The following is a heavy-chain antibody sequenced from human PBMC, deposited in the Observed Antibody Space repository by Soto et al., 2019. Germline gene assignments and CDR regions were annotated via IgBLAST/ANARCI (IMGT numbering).Heavy chain of an antibody. J-gene: IGHJ6*02. V-gene: IGHV3-53*01. CDR2: IYSGGST. CDR1: GFTVSSNY. CDR3: ARSQVLYYYGMDV. Sequence: GGSLRLSCAASGFTVSSNYMSWVRQAPGKGLEWVAVIYSGGSTYYADSVKGRFTISRDNTKNTLYLQMNSLRAEDTAVYYCARSQVLYYYGMDVWGQGTTVTVSS.